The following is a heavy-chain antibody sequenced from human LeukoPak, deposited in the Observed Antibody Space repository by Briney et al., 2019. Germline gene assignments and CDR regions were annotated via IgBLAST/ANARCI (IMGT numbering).Heavy chain of an antibody. CDR2: ITGSGDST. D-gene: IGHD6-19*01. Sequence: TGGSLRLSCAASGFTFSNYAMSWVRQAPGKGLEWFSVITGSGDSTYNADSVKGRFTISRDNTKNMFYLQMNSLRAEETAVYYCVKNSGGSVAGLFDHWGQGTLVTVSS. V-gene: IGHV3-23*01. CDR1: GFTFSNYA. J-gene: IGHJ4*02. CDR3: VKNSGGSVAGLFDH.